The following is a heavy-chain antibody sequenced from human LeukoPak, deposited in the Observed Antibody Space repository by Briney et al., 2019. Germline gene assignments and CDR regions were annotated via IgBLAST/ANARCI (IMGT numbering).Heavy chain of an antibody. V-gene: IGHV4-59*01. Sequence: PSETLSLTCTVSGGSISSDYWSWIRQPPGKGLEWIGYIYYSGSTNYNPSLTSRVTISVDTSKNQFSLKLSSVTAADPAVYYCARVARIAAAGREYYFDYWGQGTLVTVSS. CDR2: IYYSGST. J-gene: IGHJ4*02. CDR3: ARVARIAAAGREYYFDY. D-gene: IGHD6-13*01. CDR1: GGSISSDY.